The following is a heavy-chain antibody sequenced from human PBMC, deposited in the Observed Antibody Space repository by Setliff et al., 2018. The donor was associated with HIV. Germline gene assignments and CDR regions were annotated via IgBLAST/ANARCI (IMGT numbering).Heavy chain of an antibody. J-gene: IGHJ4*02. CDR2: VDPEDGET. D-gene: IGHD6-19*01. CDR3: GTVRIAVPDDFDF. CDR1: GYTFTDYY. Sequence: GASVKVSCKASGYTFTDYYMHWVQQAPGKGLEWMGRVDPEDGETIYAERFRGRISLTVDKSTGTAYMELNRLRSEDTAVYYCGTVRIAVPDDFDFWGQGTLVTVSS. V-gene: IGHV1-69-2*01.